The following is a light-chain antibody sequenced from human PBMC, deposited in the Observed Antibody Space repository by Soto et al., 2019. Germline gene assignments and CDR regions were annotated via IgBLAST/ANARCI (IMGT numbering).Light chain of an antibody. Sequence: DIQMTQSPSTLSASVGDRVTITCRASQSISDWLAWYQQKPGKAPKLLIYKSSSLESGVPSRFSGSGSGTEFILTMSCLQPHDFATYYCQQYSRYSTFGPGTKLEIK. J-gene: IGKJ2*01. CDR1: QSISDW. CDR3: QQYSRYST. V-gene: IGKV1-5*03. CDR2: KSS.